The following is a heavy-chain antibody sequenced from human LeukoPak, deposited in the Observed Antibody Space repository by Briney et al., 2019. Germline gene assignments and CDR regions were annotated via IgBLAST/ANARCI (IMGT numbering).Heavy chain of an antibody. CDR3: AKDRCSSTSCHFDY. D-gene: IGHD2-2*01. Sequence: SGGSLRLSCAAPGFTFSRSGMHWVPQAPGKGLEWVAFIRYDGSNKYYADSVKGRFTLSRDNSKNTLYLQMNSLRAEDTAVYYCAKDRCSSTSCHFDYWGQGTLVTVSS. CDR1: GFTFSRSG. CDR2: IRYDGSNK. J-gene: IGHJ4*02. V-gene: IGHV3-30*02.